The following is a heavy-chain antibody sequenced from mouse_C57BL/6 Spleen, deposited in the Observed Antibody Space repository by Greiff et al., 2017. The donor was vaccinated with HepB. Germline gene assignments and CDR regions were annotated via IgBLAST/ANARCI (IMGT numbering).Heavy chain of an antibody. Sequence: QVQLQQSGAELVKPGASVKLSCKASGYTFTSYWMHWVKQRPGRGLEWIGRIDPNSGGTKYNEKFKSKATLTVDKPSSTAYMQLSSLTSEDSAVYYCARRFITTVVATDYYAMDYWGQGTSVTVSS. CDR1: GYTFTSYW. D-gene: IGHD1-1*01. CDR3: ARRFITTVVATDYYAMDY. V-gene: IGHV1-72*01. CDR2: IDPNSGGT. J-gene: IGHJ4*01.